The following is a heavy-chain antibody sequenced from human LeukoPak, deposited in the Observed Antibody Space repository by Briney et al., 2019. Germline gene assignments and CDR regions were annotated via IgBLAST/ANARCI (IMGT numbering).Heavy chain of an antibody. V-gene: IGHV3-48*03. CDR2: ISSSGSAI. CDR1: GFTFSSYE. J-gene: IGHJ4*02. CDR3: AKDIVGGGDDY. Sequence: GGSLRLSCAASGFTFSSYEMNWVRQAPGKGLEWVSYISSSGSAIYYADSVKGRFTISRDNAKNSIYLQMNSLRVEDTAVYYCAKDIVGGGDDYWGQGTLVIVSS. D-gene: IGHD2-21*02.